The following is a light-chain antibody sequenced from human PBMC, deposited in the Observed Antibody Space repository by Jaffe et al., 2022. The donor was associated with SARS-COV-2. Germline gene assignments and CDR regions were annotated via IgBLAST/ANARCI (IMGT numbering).Light chain of an antibody. Sequence: DIQMTQSPSSLSASVGDRVTVTCRASQSISGWLAWYQQKPGKAPKLLISKASSLESGVPSRFSGSGSGTEFTLAISSLQPDDFGTYYCQQYNSYPRTFGQGTKVEI. J-gene: IGKJ1*01. CDR2: KAS. CDR3: QQYNSYPRT. CDR1: QSISGW. V-gene: IGKV1-5*03.